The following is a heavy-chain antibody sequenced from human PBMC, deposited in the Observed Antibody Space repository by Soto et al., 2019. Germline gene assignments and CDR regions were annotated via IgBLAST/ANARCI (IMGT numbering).Heavy chain of an antibody. Sequence: QVQLVQSGAEVKKPGASVKVSCKASGYTFTSYDINWVRQATGQGLEWMGWMNPNSGNTGYTQKFQGRVTMTRNTSISTAYTELSSLSSEATAGYYCARGRYYDSSSDYWGQGTLVTVSS. CDR3: ARGRYYDSSSDY. D-gene: IGHD3-22*01. CDR2: MNPNSGNT. V-gene: IGHV1-8*01. CDR1: GYTFTSYD. J-gene: IGHJ4*02.